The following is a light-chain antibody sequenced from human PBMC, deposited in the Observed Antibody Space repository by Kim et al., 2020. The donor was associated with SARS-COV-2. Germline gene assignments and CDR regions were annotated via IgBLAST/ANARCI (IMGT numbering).Light chain of an antibody. J-gene: IGKJ4*01. CDR3: QQRSNWLT. Sequence: SLSPGERATLPVRASQSVSSYLAWYQQKPGQAPRLLIYDASNRATGIPARFSGSGSGTDFTLTISSLEPEDFAVYYCQQRSNWLTFGGGTKVDIK. V-gene: IGKV3-11*01. CDR1: QSVSSY. CDR2: DAS.